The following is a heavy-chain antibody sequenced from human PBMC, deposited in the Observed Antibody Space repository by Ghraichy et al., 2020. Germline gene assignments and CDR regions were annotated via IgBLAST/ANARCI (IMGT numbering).Heavy chain of an antibody. V-gene: IGHV3-53*01. D-gene: IGHD6-6*01. CDR3: ARVVDSSSSQLDY. Sequence: GGSLRLSCAASGFTFSSNYMTWVRQAPGKGLEWVSVIYSGGSTYYADSVKGRFTISSDNSKNTLYLQMNSLRAEETAVYYCARVVDSSSSQLDYLGQGTLVTVSS. CDR2: IYSGGST. J-gene: IGHJ4*02. CDR1: GFTFSSNY.